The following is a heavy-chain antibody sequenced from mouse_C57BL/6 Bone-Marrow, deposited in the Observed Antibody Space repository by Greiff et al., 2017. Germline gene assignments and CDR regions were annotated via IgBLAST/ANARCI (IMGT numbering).Heavy chain of an antibody. Sequence: EVQLQQSGPGLVKPSQSLSLTCSVTGYSITSGYYWNWIRQFPGNKLEWMGYISYDGSNNYNPSLKNRISITRDTSKNQFFLKLNSVTTEDTATYYCARRSNHYFDYWGQGTTLTVSS. CDR1: GYSITSGYY. D-gene: IGHD2-5*01. J-gene: IGHJ2*01. CDR2: ISYDGSN. V-gene: IGHV3-6*01. CDR3: ARRSNHYFDY.